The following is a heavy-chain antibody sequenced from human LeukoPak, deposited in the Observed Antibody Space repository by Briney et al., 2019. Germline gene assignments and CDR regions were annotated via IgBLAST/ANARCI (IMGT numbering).Heavy chain of an antibody. CDR2: IYYSGST. J-gene: IGHJ6*03. Sequence: PSETLSLTCTVSGDSISSYYWNWIRQPPGKGLEWIGYIYYSGSTNYNPSLKSRVTISVDTSKNQFSLKLSSVTAADTAVYFCARGRVSSSTWYSTYYYYFYMDVWGKGTTVTVSS. D-gene: IGHD1-1*01. V-gene: IGHV4-59*13. CDR1: GDSISSYY. CDR3: ARGRVSSSTWYSTYYYYFYMDV.